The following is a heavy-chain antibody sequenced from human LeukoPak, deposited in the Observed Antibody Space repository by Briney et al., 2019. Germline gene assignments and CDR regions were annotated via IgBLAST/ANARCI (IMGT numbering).Heavy chain of an antibody. Sequence: GGSLILSCAASGFTFSTYWMSWVRQAPGKGLEWVALISNDGSHKNYADSVNGRLTISRDNSNNLLYLRMNSLTTEDTAVYYCAREWSQYSSTWKGAFDIWGQGTMVTVSS. J-gene: IGHJ3*02. CDR3: AREWSQYSSTWKGAFDI. CDR2: ISNDGSHK. V-gene: IGHV3-30-3*01. D-gene: IGHD6-13*01. CDR1: GFTFSTYW.